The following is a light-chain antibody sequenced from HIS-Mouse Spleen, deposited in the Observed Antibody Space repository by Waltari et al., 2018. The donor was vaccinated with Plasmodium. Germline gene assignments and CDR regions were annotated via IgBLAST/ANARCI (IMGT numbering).Light chain of an antibody. V-gene: IGKV1-5*03. Sequence: DIQMTQSPSTLSASVGDRVTIPCRASQSISSWLAWYQQKPGKAPKLLIYKASSLESGVPPRFSGSGSGTEFTLTISSLQPDDFATYYCQQYNSYWTFGQGTKVEIK. CDR3: QQYNSYWT. J-gene: IGKJ1*01. CDR2: KAS. CDR1: QSISSW.